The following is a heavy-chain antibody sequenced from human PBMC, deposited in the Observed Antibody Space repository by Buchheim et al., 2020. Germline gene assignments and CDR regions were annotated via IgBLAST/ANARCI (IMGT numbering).Heavy chain of an antibody. CDR1: GFTFSSYA. V-gene: IGHV3-23*01. J-gene: IGHJ4*02. CDR3: AKDYLIDDFWSGYPGPSDY. Sequence: EVQLLESGGGLVQPGGSLRLSCAASGFTFSSYAMSWVRQAPGKGLEWVSAISGSGGSTYYADSVKGRFTISRDNSKNTLYLQMNSLRAEDTAVYYCAKDYLIDDFWSGYPGPSDYWGQGTL. CDR2: ISGSGGST. D-gene: IGHD3-3*01.